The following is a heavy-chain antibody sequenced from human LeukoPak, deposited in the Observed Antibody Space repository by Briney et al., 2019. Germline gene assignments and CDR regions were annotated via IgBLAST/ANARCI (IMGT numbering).Heavy chain of an antibody. V-gene: IGHV4-59*01. CDR2: IYYSGST. Sequence: SETLSLTCTVSGDSISSYYWSWIRQPPGKGLEWMGYIYYSGSTNYNPPLKSRVTISVDTSKNQFSLKLSSVTAADTAVYYCARRVANAYYMDVWGKGTTVTVSS. CDR1: GDSISSYY. J-gene: IGHJ6*03. D-gene: IGHD5-12*01. CDR3: ARRVANAYYMDV.